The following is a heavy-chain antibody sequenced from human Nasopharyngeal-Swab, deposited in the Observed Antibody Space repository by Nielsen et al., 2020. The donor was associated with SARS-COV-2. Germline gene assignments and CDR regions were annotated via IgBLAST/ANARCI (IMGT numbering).Heavy chain of an antibody. D-gene: IGHD1-14*01. V-gene: IGHV1-58*02. CDR3: AGGDGMTPDY. CDR1: GYTFTSSD. Sequence: SVKVSCKASGYTFTSSDINWMRQATGQGLEWIGWIVVGSGNTNYAQKFQERVTITRDMSTSTAYMELSSLRSEDTAVYYCAGGDGMTPDYWGQGTLVTVSS. CDR2: IVVGSGNT. J-gene: IGHJ4*02.